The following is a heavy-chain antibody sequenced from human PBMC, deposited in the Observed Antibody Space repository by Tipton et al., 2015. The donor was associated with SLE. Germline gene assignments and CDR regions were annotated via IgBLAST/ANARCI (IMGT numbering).Heavy chain of an antibody. CDR3: AKDLFYSSSWYGEVIDY. J-gene: IGHJ4*02. CDR2: ISGSGGST. D-gene: IGHD6-13*01. V-gene: IGHV3-23*01. CDR1: GFTVSSNY. Sequence: GSLRLSCAASGFTVSSNYMSWVRQAPGKGLEWVSAISGSGGSTYYADSVKGRFTISRDNSKNTLYLQMNSLRAEDTAVYYCAKDLFYSSSWYGEVIDYWGQGTLVTVSS.